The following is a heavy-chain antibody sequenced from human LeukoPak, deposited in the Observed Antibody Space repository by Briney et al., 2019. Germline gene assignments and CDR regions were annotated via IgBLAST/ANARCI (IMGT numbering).Heavy chain of an antibody. D-gene: IGHD1-14*01. CDR3: AKIEIPGTPNYYGMDV. V-gene: IGHV3-23*01. CDR1: GFTFSSYA. Sequence: QSGGSLRLSCAASGFTFSSYAMSWVRQAPGKGLEWVSAISGSGGSTYYADSVKGRFTNSRDNSKNTLYLQMNSLRAEDTAVYYCAKIEIPGTPNYYGMDVWGQGTTVTVSS. CDR2: ISGSGGST. J-gene: IGHJ6*02.